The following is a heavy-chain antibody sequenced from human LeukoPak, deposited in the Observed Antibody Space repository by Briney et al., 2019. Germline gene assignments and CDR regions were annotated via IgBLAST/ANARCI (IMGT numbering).Heavy chain of an antibody. D-gene: IGHD1-26*01. V-gene: IGHV3-7*01. J-gene: IGHJ5*02. CDR2: IKEDGSEK. CDR1: GFTLSHYW. CDR3: VRGGSYTFDP. Sequence: GRSLRLSCSAFGFTLSHYWMTWVRQAPGKGLEWVASIKEDGSEKSYVDSVKGRFTISRDNAKNSLYLQMNSLGAEDTAVYYCVRGGSYTFDPWGQGILVTVSS.